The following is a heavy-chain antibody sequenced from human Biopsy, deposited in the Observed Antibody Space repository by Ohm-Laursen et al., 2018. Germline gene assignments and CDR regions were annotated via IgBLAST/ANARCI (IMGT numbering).Heavy chain of an antibody. CDR2: INHSGRT. J-gene: IGHJ6*02. CDR1: GESFNGYY. Sequence: SDTLSLTRAVYGESFNGYYWSWIRQTTGKGPEWIGEINHSGRTNYNPSLKSRVTISVDTYKDQFSLKVRSVTAADTAVYYCVRGVDYYDPYHYYALDVWGQGTTVTVSS. CDR3: VRGVDYYDPYHYYALDV. V-gene: IGHV4-34*01. D-gene: IGHD3-22*01.